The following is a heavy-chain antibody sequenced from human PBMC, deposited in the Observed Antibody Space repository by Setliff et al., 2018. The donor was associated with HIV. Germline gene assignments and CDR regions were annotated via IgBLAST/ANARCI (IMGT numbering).Heavy chain of an antibody. CDR2: ISGSDDIT. V-gene: IGHV3-23*01. CDR3: AKGYSGFEGAGARNYYYYYYMDV. D-gene: IGHD5-12*01. CDR1: GFTFSTYA. J-gene: IGHJ6*03. Sequence: GESLKISCAASGFTFSTYAMSWVRQAPGKGLEWVSGISGSDDITYYADSVKGRFTISRDNSKNTLFLQMNSLRAEDTAVYYCAKGYSGFEGAGARNYYYYYYMDVWGKGTTVTVSS.